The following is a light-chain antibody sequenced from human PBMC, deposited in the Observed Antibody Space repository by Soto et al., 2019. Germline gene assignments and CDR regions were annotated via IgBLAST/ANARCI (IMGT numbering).Light chain of an antibody. J-gene: IGKJ1*01. CDR3: QNYNGAPWT. CDR2: AAF. Sequence: DIQMTQSPSSLSASVGDRVTITCRASQDISNYLAWDQQKPGKVPKLLIYAAFTLHSGVPSRFSGSGSGTDFTLTISGLQPEDVANYYCQNYNGAPWTFGQGTKVEIE. V-gene: IGKV1-27*01. CDR1: QDISNY.